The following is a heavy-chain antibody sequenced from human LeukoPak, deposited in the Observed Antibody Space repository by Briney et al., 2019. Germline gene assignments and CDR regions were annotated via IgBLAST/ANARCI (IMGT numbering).Heavy chain of an antibody. Sequence: GGSLRLSCAVSGITLSNYGMSWVRQAPGQGLEWVAGISDSGGSTNYADSVKARFTISRDSPKNTLYLQMTSLRAEDTAVYFCAKRGVVIRVILVGFHKEAYYFDSWGQGALVTVSS. CDR2: ISDSGGST. V-gene: IGHV3-23*01. D-gene: IGHD3-22*01. CDR3: AKRGVVIRVILVGFHKEAYYFDS. CDR1: GITLSNYG. J-gene: IGHJ4*02.